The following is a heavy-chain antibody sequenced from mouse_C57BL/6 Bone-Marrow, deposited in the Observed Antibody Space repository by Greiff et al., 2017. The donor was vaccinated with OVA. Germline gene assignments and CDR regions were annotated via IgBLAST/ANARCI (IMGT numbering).Heavy chain of an antibody. V-gene: IGHV5-16*01. CDR3: ARAYAAMDY. CDR2: INYDGSST. D-gene: IGHD6-5*01. CDR1: GFTFSDYY. J-gene: IGHJ4*01. Sequence: EVQVVESEGGLVQPGSSMKLSCTASGFTFSDYYMAWVRQVPEKGLEWVANINYDGSSTYYLDSLKSRFIISRDNAKNILYLQMSSLKSEDTATYYCARAYAAMDYWGQGTSVTVSS.